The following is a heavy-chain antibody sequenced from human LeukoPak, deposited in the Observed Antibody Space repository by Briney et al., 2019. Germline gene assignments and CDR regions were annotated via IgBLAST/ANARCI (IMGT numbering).Heavy chain of an antibody. Sequence: SGGSLRLSCAASGFTFSSYEMNWVRQAPGKGLEWVSYISSSGSTIYYADSVKGRFTISRDNAKNSLYLQMNSLRAEDTAVYYCAREGRWSSSWYGTLYFDYWGQGTLVTVSS. V-gene: IGHV3-48*03. CDR1: GFTFSSYE. CDR2: ISSSGSTI. D-gene: IGHD6-13*01. CDR3: AREGRWSSSWYGTLYFDY. J-gene: IGHJ4*02.